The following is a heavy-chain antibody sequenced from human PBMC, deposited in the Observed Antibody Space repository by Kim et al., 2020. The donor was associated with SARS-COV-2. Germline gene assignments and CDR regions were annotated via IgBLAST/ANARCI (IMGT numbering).Heavy chain of an antibody. CDR2: IWYDGSNK. J-gene: IGHJ6*02. D-gene: IGHD1-1*01. Sequence: GGSLRLSCAASGFTFSSYGMHWVRQAPGKGLEWVAVIWYDGSNKYYADSVKGRFTISRDNSKNTLYLQMNSLRAEDTAVYYCARDLRQLEHSPAMDYYYYGMDVWGQGTTVTVSS. CDR3: ARDLRQLEHSPAMDYYYYGMDV. CDR1: GFTFSSYG. V-gene: IGHV3-33*01.